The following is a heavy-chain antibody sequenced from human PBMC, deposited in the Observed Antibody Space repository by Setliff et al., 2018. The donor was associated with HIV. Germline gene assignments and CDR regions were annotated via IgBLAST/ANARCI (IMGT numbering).Heavy chain of an antibody. J-gene: IGHJ3*02. D-gene: IGHD2-8*01. V-gene: IGHV4-34*01. CDR3: ARPTTGLGGGAAFDI. Sequence: SETLSLTCAVYGGSFSGYYWSWIRQSPEKGLEWIGEIHHSRRTNYSPSLKSRVAISLDTSRNQFSLRLNSVTAADTAVYYCARPTTGLGGGAAFDIWGQGTMVTVSS. CDR1: GGSFSGYY. CDR2: IHHSRRT.